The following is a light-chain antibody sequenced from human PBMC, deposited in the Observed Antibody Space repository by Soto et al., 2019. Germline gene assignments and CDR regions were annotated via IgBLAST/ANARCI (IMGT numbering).Light chain of an antibody. V-gene: IGLV2-8*01. CDR3: SSYGGTNNLL. CDR2: EVH. J-gene: IGLJ2*01. CDR1: SSDVGGYKY. Sequence: QSALTQPPSASGSPGQSVTISCTGTSSDVGGYKYVSWYQQHPGKAPKLMIFEVHKRPSGVHDRFSGSKSGNTASLTVSGLQAEDEADYYCSSYGGTNNLLFGGGTKVTVL.